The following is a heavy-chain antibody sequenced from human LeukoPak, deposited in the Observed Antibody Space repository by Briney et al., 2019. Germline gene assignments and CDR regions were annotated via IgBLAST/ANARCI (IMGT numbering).Heavy chain of an antibody. CDR2: INHSGST. Sequence: KPSETLSLTCAVYGGSFSDYQWSWIRQPPGKGLEWIGEINHSGSTNYNPSLKSRVTISVDTSKNQFSLKLSSVTAADTAVYYCARVKDPGGYYYYYYMDVWGKGTTVTVSS. J-gene: IGHJ6*03. D-gene: IGHD3-16*01. CDR3: ARVKDPGGYYYYYYMDV. CDR1: GGSFSDYQ. V-gene: IGHV4-34*01.